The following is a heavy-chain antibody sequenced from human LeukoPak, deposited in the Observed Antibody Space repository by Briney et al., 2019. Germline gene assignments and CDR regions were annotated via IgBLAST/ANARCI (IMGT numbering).Heavy chain of an antibody. D-gene: IGHD3-22*01. Sequence: SQTLSLTCTVSGGSISSGGYYWGWIRQPPGKGLEWIGNIFHSGISHYNPSLSSRLTMSVDTSKNQFSLNLRSVTAADTAVYYCVRTTYYYDTSGHLGFDHWGQGTLVTVPS. CDR1: GGSISSGGYY. CDR2: IFHSGIS. J-gene: IGHJ4*02. V-gene: IGHV4-39*07. CDR3: VRTTYYYDTSGHLGFDH.